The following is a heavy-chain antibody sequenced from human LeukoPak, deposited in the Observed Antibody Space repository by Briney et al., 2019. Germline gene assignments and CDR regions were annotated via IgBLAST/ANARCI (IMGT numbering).Heavy chain of an antibody. J-gene: IGHJ3*02. V-gene: IGHV5-51*01. Sequence: GESLKISCKGSGYSFTSYWIGWVRQMPGKGLEWMGIIYPGDSDTRYSPSFQGQVTISADKSISTAYLQWSSLKASDTAMYYCARHMYSSSWYGGGECFDILGQGTMVTVSS. CDR1: GYSFTSYW. D-gene: IGHD6-13*01. CDR3: ARHMYSSSWYGGGECFDI. CDR2: IYPGDSDT.